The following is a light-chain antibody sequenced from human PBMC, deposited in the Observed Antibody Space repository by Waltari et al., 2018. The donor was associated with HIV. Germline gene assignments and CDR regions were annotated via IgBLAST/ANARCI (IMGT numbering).Light chain of an antibody. Sequence: QSALTQPPSASGSPGQSVTISCTGTSSDVGSYNFVSWYKQHPGKAPKLLIFEVSKRPSGVPDRFSGSKSGNTASLTVSVLQPEDEADYYCSSYAGSNNLLFGGGTKLTVL. CDR1: SSDVGSYNF. CDR2: EVS. J-gene: IGLJ2*01. CDR3: SSYAGSNNLL. V-gene: IGLV2-8*01.